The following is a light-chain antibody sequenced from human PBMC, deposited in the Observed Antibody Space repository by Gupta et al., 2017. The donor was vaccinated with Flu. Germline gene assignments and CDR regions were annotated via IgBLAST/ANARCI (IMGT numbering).Light chain of an antibody. CDR1: NIGTKS. V-gene: IGLV3-21*02. J-gene: IGLJ3*02. CDR3: KVWHISSDHLRV. Sequence: SYVLTQPPSVSAAPGQTGNITCGGDNIGTKSVHWCQQKPGQAPVLVVYDDSDRPSGIPERFSGSNSGNTATLTISKVEAGDEAEYSCKVWHISSDHLRVFGGGTKLTVL. CDR2: DDS.